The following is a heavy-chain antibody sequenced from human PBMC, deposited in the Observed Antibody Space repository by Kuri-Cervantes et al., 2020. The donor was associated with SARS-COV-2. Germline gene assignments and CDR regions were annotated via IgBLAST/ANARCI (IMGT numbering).Heavy chain of an antibody. Sequence: ASVKVSCKASGYTFTSYYMHWVRRAPGQGLEWMGIINPSGGSTSYAQKFQGRVTMTRDTSTSTVYMELSSLRSEDTAVYYCARDALHYDFWSGPYFDYWGQGTLVTVSS. V-gene: IGHV1-46*01. CDR1: GYTFTSYY. CDR3: ARDALHYDFWSGPYFDY. CDR2: INPSGGST. D-gene: IGHD3-3*01. J-gene: IGHJ4*02.